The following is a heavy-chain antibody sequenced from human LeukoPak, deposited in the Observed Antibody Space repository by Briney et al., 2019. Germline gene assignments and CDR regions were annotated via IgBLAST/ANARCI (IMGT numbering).Heavy chain of an antibody. CDR2: ISSSGSTI. CDR3: ARAYYYGSGSYLFPPDY. D-gene: IGHD3-10*01. CDR1: GFTFSSYE. V-gene: IGHV3-48*03. Sequence: GGSLRLSCAASGFTFSSYEMNWVRQAPGKGLEWVSYISSSGSTIYYADSVKGRFTISRDNAKNSLYLQMNSLRAEDTAVYYCARAYYYGSGSYLFPPDYWGQGTLVTVSS. J-gene: IGHJ4*02.